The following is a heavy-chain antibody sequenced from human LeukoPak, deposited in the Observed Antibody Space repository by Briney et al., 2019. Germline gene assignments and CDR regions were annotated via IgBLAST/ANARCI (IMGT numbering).Heavy chain of an antibody. V-gene: IGHV3-64*01. CDR1: GFTFSSYA. CDR2: ISSNGGST. CDR3: AREAYGVERAVHFDI. Sequence: GGSLRLSWAASGFTFSSYAMHWVRQALGKGLDYVSAISSNGGSTYYANSVKGRFTISRDNSKNTLYLQMGSQRAEDMAVYYCAREAYGVERAVHFDIWGQGTMVTVSS. D-gene: IGHD4-17*01. J-gene: IGHJ3*02.